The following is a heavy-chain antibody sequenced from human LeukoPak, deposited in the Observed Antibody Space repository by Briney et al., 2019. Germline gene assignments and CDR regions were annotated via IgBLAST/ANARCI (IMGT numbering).Heavy chain of an antibody. J-gene: IGHJ5*02. CDR2: ISTYNGNT. CDR1: GYTFTSLG. CDR3: ARGGISVAGRSRYSWFDP. Sequence: ASVKVSCKASGYTFTSLGISWMRQAPGQGLEWMGWISTYNGNTNYAQKHQGRVTMTTDTSTSTVYMELRSLRSDDTAVYYCARGGISVAGRSRYSWFDPWGQGTLVTVSS. D-gene: IGHD6-19*01. V-gene: IGHV1-18*01.